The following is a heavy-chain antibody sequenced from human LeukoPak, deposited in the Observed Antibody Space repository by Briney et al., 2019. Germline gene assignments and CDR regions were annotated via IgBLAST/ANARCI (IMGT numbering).Heavy chain of an antibody. CDR1: GFTFSSYG. D-gene: IGHD3-10*01. V-gene: IGHV3-30*18. CDR2: ISYDGSNK. J-gene: IGHJ6*03. Sequence: GGSLRLSCAASGFTFSSYGMHWVRQAPGKGLEWVAVISYDGSNKYYADSVKGRFTISRDNSKNTLYLQMNSLRAEDTAVYYCAKEYTRLITYYYYYMDVWGKGTTVTVSS. CDR3: AKEYTRLITYYYYYMDV.